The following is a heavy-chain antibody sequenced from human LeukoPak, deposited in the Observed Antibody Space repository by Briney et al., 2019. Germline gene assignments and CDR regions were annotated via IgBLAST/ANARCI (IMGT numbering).Heavy chain of an antibody. J-gene: IGHJ5*02. Sequence: PGRSLRLSCEASAFIFSGYAVDWVRQAPGKGLEWVSAISGSGGSTYYADSVKGRFTISRDNSKNTLYLQMNSLRAEDTAVYYCARVKVRGAARPDSWFDPWGQGTLVTVSS. CDR2: ISGSGGST. CDR1: AFIFSGYA. CDR3: ARVKVRGAARPDSWFDP. V-gene: IGHV3-23*01. D-gene: IGHD6-6*01.